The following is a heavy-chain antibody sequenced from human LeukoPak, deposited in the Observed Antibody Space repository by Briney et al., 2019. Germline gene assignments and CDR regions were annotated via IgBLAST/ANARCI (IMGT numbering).Heavy chain of an antibody. CDR1: GFFFHNYW. J-gene: IGHJ5*02. V-gene: IGHV5-51*01. CDR2: NYPGDSDT. D-gene: IGHD2-2*01. CDR3: SRGAPGQLLDNWFDR. Sequence: GESLKISCNGSGFFFHNYWLGWVRQMPRKGPEWVGINYPGDSDTRHSPPFEGQVTLSPDKSISPAYLQWSSPKASDTAMYYCSRGAPGQLLDNWFDRWGQGTLVTVSS.